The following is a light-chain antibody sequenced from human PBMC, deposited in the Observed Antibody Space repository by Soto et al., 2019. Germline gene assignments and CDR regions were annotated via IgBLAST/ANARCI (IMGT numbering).Light chain of an antibody. Sequence: QSALTQPASVSGSPGQSITISCTGTSSDVGNYNCVSWYQQHPGKAPKLMIYDVSNRPSGVSTRFSGSKSGNTASLTISGLQAEDEADYSCSSYTSSGKIGTGTKVTVL. CDR1: SSDVGNYNC. CDR3: SSYTSSGK. J-gene: IGLJ1*01. CDR2: DVS. V-gene: IGLV2-14*01.